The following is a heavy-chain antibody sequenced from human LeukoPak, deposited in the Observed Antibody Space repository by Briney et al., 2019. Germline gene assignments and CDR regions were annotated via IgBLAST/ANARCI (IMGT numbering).Heavy chain of an antibody. CDR3: ARVVPKQQLVDAFDI. Sequence: SETLSLTCTVSGGSISSHYWSWIRQPPGKGLEWIGYVFYSGSTNYNPSLKSRVSISVDTSRKQLSLKLSSVTAADTAVYYCARVVPKQQLVDAFDIWGQGTMVTVSS. CDR2: VFYSGST. J-gene: IGHJ3*02. CDR1: GGSISSHY. D-gene: IGHD6-13*01. V-gene: IGHV4-59*11.